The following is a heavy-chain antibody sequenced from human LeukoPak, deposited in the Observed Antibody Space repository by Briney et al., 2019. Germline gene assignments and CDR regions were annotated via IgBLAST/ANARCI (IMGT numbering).Heavy chain of an antibody. CDR2: IYYSGST. D-gene: IGHD6-6*01. CDR3: ARGWGIAARPNYFDY. CDR1: GGSVSSGSYY. V-gene: IGHV4-61*01. Sequence: SETLSLTCTVSGGSVSSGSYYWSWIRQPPGKGLEWIGYIYYSGSTNYNPSLKSRVTISVDTSKNQFSLKLNSVTAADTAVYYCARGWGIAARPNYFDYWGQGTLVTVSS. J-gene: IGHJ4*02.